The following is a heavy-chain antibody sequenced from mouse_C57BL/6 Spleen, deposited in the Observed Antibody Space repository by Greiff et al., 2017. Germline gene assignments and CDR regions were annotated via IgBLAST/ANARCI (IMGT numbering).Heavy chain of an antibody. Sequence: QVQLQQPGAELVKPGASVKVSCKASGYTFTSYWMHWVKQRPGQGLEWIGRINPSDSDTNYNQKFKGKATLTVDKSSSTAYMQLSSLTSEDSAVYYCAIPDYGGDYFDYWGQGTTLTVSS. CDR1: GYTFTSYW. J-gene: IGHJ2*01. CDR2: INPSDSDT. D-gene: IGHD2-4*01. V-gene: IGHV1-74*01. CDR3: AIPDYGGDYFDY.